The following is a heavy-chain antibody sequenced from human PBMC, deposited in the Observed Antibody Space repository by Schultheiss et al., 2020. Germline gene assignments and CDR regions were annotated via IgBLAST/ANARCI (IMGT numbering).Heavy chain of an antibody. CDR1: GGSISSYY. J-gene: IGHJ6*02. CDR3: ARAPDCSGGSCVLRGYYYYGMDV. V-gene: IGHV4-59*01. CDR2: IYYNGGT. Sequence: SETLSLTCTVSGGSISSYYWSWIRQPPGKGLEWIGYIYYNGGTNYNPSLKSRVTMSVDTSKNQFSLKLSSVTAADTAVYYCARAPDCSGGSCVLRGYYYYGMDVWGQGTTVTVSS. D-gene: IGHD2-15*01.